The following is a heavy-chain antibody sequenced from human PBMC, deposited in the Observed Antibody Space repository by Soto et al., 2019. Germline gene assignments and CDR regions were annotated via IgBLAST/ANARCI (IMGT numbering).Heavy chain of an antibody. CDR1: GGSISRDYNY. D-gene: IGHD1-26*01. CDR2: MSYSGTT. Sequence: QLQLQESGPGLVKPSETLSLTCSISGGSISRDYNYWGWIRQPPGNGLEWIGTMSYSGTTSSNPSLESRVTISADTSETQFSLRLRSVTAADTAVYYCRGWGPGYYYMDVWGKGASVTVSS. V-gene: IGHV4-39*01. J-gene: IGHJ6*03. CDR3: RGWGPGYYYMDV.